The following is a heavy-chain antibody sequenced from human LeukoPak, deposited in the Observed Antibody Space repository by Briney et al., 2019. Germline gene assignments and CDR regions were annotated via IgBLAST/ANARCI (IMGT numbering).Heavy chain of an antibody. CDR3: AKDHCTNGVCYYNFDY. D-gene: IGHD2-8*01. V-gene: IGHV3-23*01. CDR2: ISGSGGST. J-gene: IGHJ4*02. CDR1: GFTFSSYA. Sequence: PGGSLRLSCAASGFTFSSYAMSWVRQAPGKGLEWVSAISGSGGSTYYADSVKGRFTISRDNSKNTLYLQMNSLRAEDTAVYYCAKDHCTNGVCYYNFDYWGQGTLVTVSS.